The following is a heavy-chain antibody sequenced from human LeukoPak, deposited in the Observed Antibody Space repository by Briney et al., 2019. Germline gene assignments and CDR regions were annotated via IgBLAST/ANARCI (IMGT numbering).Heavy chain of an antibody. CDR2: INPSGGST. J-gene: IGHJ3*02. CDR3: ARDVRLPRRAFDI. CDR1: GYTFTSYY. V-gene: IGHV1-46*01. Sequence: ASVKVSCKASGYTFTSYYMHWVRQAPGQGLEWMGIINPSGGSTSYAQKFQGRVTMTRDMSTSTVYMELSSLRSEDTAVYYCARDVRLPRRAFDIWGQGTMVTVSS. D-gene: IGHD5-18*01.